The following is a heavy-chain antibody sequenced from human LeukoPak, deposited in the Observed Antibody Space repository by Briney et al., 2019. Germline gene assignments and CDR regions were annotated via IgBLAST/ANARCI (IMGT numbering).Heavy chain of an antibody. CDR3: ARAFGLTDY. D-gene: IGHD3/OR15-3a*01. CDR1: GFTFSSYE. J-gene: IGHJ4*02. V-gene: IGHV3-48*02. Sequence: GGSLRLSCAASGFTFSSYEMNWVRQAPGQGLEWVSYISSSSTIYYADSVKGRFTISRDNAKNSLYLQMNSLRDEDTAVYYCARAFGLTDYWGQGTLVTVSS. CDR2: ISSSSTI.